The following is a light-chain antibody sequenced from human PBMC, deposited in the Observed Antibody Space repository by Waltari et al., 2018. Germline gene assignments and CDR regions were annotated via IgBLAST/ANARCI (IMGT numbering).Light chain of an antibody. J-gene: IGLJ2*01. CDR2: SNN. V-gene: IGLV1-44*01. Sequence: QSVLTQPPSASGTPGQRVTISCSGSSSNIGSNTVNWYQQLPGTAPTLLIYSNNQRPSGVPGRFSGSNSGTSASLAISGLQSEDEADYYCAAWDDSLNGVVFGGGTKLTVL. CDR1: SSNIGSNT. CDR3: AAWDDSLNGVV.